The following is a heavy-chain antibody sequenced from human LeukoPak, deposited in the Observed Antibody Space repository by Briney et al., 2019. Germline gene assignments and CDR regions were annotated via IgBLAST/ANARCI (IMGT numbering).Heavy chain of an antibody. Sequence: ASVKVSCKASGGTLSSYAISWVRQAPGQGLEWMGRIIPIFGTANYAQKFQGRVTITTDESTSTAYMELSYLRSGDTAVYYCARGTNYGDYGFDYWGQGTLVTVFS. J-gene: IGHJ4*02. CDR3: ARGTNYGDYGFDY. V-gene: IGHV1-69*05. CDR2: IIPIFGTA. D-gene: IGHD4-17*01. CDR1: GGTLSSYA.